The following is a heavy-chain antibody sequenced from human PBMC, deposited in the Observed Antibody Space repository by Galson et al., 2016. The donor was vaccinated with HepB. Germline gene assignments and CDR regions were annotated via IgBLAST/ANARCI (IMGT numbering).Heavy chain of an antibody. CDR3: TTFTTGSFLY. CDR1: GFTFNNAW. J-gene: IGHJ4*01. CDR2: IKSKTDGGTV. Sequence: SLRLSCAASGFTFNNAWMTWVRQAPAKGLEWVGRIKSKTDGGTVDYAAPVKGRFIISRDDSKNILYLEMNSLKTEDTAVYYCTTFTTGSFLYCGHGTLVTVSS. D-gene: IGHD1-1*01. V-gene: IGHV3-15*01.